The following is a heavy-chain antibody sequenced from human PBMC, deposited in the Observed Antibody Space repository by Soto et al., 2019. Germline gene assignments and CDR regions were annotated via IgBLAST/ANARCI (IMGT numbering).Heavy chain of an antibody. J-gene: IGHJ3*02. V-gene: IGHV3-13*04. CDR3: ARRNWVWDAFDI. CDR2: IGTAGDT. Sequence: EVQLVESGGGLVQPGGSLRLSCAASGFTFSSYDMHWVRQATGEGLEWVSAIGTAGDTYYPGSVKGRFTISRENAKNPLYLQMNSLRAGDTAVYYCARRNWVWDAFDIWGQGTMVTVSS. D-gene: IGHD7-27*01. CDR1: GFTFSSYD.